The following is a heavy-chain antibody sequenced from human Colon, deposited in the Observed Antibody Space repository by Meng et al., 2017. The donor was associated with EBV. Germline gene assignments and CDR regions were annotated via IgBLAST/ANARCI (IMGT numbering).Heavy chain of an antibody. J-gene: IGHJ4*02. CDR3: ASSDCSGGTCYLDC. Sequence: GQLQPWGAGLFKPSDTLSLPCTVYGGSFSDSYWTWTRQPPGKGLEWIGEINHVGSTTYNPSLKSRVTISVDTSKNQFSLKLSSVTAADAAVYYCASSDCSGGTCYLDCWGQGTLVTVSS. CDR2: INHVGST. V-gene: IGHV4-34*01. CDR1: GGSFSDSY. D-gene: IGHD2-15*01.